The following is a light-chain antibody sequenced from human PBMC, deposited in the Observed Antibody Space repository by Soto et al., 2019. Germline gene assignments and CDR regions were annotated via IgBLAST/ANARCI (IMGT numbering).Light chain of an antibody. J-gene: IGKJ2*01. CDR2: GAS. CDR1: QIVAGNS. V-gene: IGKV3-20*01. CDR3: QQFDRSPYT. Sequence: EGALTQSPGTLSLSPGERATLSCRASQIVAGNSLAWYQQKPGRPPTLLIYGASNRAGGIPERFSGSGSGTDFTLTISSLEPEDFAVYYCQQFDRSPYTFGQGTKLEI.